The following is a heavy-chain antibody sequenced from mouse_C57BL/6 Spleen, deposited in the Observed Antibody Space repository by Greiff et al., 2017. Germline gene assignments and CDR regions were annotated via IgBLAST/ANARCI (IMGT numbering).Heavy chain of an antibody. J-gene: IGHJ3*01. V-gene: IGHV1-15*01. CDR2: IDPETGGT. CDR3: TRSDYGSSSWFAY. D-gene: IGHD1-1*01. CDR1: GYTFTDYE. Sequence: VQLQQSGAELVRPGASVTLSCKASGYTFTDYEMHWVKQTPVHGLEWIGAIDPETGGTAYNQKFKGKAILTADKSSSTAYIELRSLTSEDSAVYYCTRSDYGSSSWFAYWGQGTLVTVSA.